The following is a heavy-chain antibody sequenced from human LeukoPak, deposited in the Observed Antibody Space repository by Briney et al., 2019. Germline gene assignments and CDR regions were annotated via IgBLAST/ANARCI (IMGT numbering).Heavy chain of an antibody. CDR3: ARLGDYVWGSYRYTDAFDI. CDR2: IYYSGST. D-gene: IGHD3-16*02. V-gene: IGHV4-39*01. J-gene: IGHJ3*02. CDR1: GGSISSSSYY. Sequence: PSETLSLTCTVSGGSISSSSYYWGWIRQPPGKGLEWIGSIYYSGSTYYNPSLKSRVTISVDTSKNQFSLKLSSVTAADTAVYYCARLGDYVWGSYRYTDAFDIWGQGTMVTVSS.